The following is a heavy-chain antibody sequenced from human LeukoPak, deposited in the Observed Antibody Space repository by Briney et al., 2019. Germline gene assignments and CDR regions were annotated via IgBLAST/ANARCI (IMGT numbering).Heavy chain of an antibody. D-gene: IGHD3-16*01. Sequence: PGGSLRLSCAASGFTFSSYAMSWVRQAPGKGLEWVSTISNSDYSTYYADSVKGRFTISRANSENTLYLQMNSLRAEDTAVYYCARDQGGVGYWGQGTLVTVSS. CDR3: ARDQGGVGY. J-gene: IGHJ4*02. CDR2: ISNSDYST. CDR1: GFTFSSYA. V-gene: IGHV3-23*01.